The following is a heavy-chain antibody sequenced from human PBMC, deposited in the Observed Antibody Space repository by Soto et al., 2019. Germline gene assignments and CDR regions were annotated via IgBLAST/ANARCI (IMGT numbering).Heavy chain of an antibody. V-gene: IGHV1-24*01. CDR2: FDPEDGET. CDR3: ATSADYDYVRDYFDY. J-gene: IGHJ4*02. Sequence: ASVKVSFKVSGYTLTELSMHWVRQAPGKGLEWMGGFDPEDGETIYAQKFQGRVTMTEDTSTDTAYMELSSLRSEDTAVYYCATSADYDYVRDYFDYWGQGTLVTFSS. CDR1: GYTLTELS. D-gene: IGHD3-16*01.